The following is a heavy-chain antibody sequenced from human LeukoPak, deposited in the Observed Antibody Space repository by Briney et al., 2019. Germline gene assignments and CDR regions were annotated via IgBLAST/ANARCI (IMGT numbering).Heavy chain of an antibody. CDR2: ISWNSGSI. CDR3: AKDANSGYAPTDI. CDR1: GFTFSSYA. D-gene: IGHD3-22*01. V-gene: IGHV3-9*01. Sequence: GGSLRLSCAASGFTFSSYAMSWVRQAPGKGLEWASGISWNSGSIGYADSVKGRFTISRDNAKNSLYLQMNSLRAEDTALYYCAKDANSGYAPTDIWGQGTMVTVSS. J-gene: IGHJ3*02.